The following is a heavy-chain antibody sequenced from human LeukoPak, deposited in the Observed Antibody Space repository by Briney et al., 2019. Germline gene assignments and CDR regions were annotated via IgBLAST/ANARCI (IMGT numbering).Heavy chain of an antibody. Sequence: SVKVSCKASGGTFSSYAISWVRRAPGQGLEWMGRISPTFGTANYAQKVQGSVRITTVDTTSTAYWELSSLRSADTAVYYCARTPPATVTTYPYYYYYYMDVWGKGTTVTVSS. D-gene: IGHD4-17*01. J-gene: IGHJ6*03. CDR2: ISPTFGTA. V-gene: IGHV1-69*05. CDR3: ARTPPATVTTYPYYYYYYMDV. CDR1: GGTFSSYA.